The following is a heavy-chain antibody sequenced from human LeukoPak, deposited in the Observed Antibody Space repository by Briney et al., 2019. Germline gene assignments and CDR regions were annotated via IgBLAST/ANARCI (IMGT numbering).Heavy chain of an antibody. CDR2: IKQDGSEN. V-gene: IGHV3-7*01. CDR1: GFTFSNYW. CDR3: AKSSIAASYGMDV. D-gene: IGHD6-6*01. J-gene: IGHJ6*02. Sequence: SGGSLRLSCAASGFTFSNYWMNWVRQAPGKGLEWVANIKQDGSENYYVDSVKGRFTISRDNSKNTLYLQMNSLRAEDTAVYYCAKSSIAASYGMDVWGQGTTVTVSS.